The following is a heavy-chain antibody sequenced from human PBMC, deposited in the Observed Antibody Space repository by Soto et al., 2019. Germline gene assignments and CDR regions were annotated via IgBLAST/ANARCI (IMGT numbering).Heavy chain of an antibody. CDR1: GGSISSSSYF. CDR2: IHYSGST. Sequence: SETLSLTCSVSGGSISSSSYFWGWIRQPPGKGLEWIGSIHYSGSTYYNPSLKSRVTISVDTSKSQLSLRLNSVTAADTAVYYCARDLWGYCGTDCYPLDVWGQGTTVTV. J-gene: IGHJ6*02. V-gene: IGHV4-39*07. CDR3: ARDLWGYCGTDCYPLDV. D-gene: IGHD2-21*02.